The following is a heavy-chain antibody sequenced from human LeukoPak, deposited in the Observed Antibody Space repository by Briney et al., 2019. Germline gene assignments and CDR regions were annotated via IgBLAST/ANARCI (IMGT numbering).Heavy chain of an antibody. CDR3: AREYHYYDTRGYYYFDY. CDR1: GGSISSYY. Sequence: SSETLSLTCTVSGGSISSYYWSWIRRPPGKGLEWIGYIYYSGSTNYNPSLKSRVTMSLDTSRNQFSLKLSSVTAADTAVYYCAREYHYYDTRGYYYFDYWGQGTLVTVSS. CDR2: IYYSGST. J-gene: IGHJ4*02. V-gene: IGHV4-59*01. D-gene: IGHD3-22*01.